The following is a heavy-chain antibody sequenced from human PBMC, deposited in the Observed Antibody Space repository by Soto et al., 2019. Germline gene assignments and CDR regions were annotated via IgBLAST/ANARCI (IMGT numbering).Heavy chain of an antibody. J-gene: IGHJ6*02. D-gene: IGHD3-10*01. V-gene: IGHV5-10-1*01. CDR3: ASPTMVRGVYYYSGMDV. Sequence: GESLKISCKGSGDSFTSYWISWVRQMPGKGLEWMGRIDPSDSYTNYSPSFQGHVTISADKSISTAYLQWSSLKASDTAMYYCASPTMVRGVYYYSGMDVWGQGTTVTVSS. CDR1: GDSFTSYW. CDR2: IDPSDSYT.